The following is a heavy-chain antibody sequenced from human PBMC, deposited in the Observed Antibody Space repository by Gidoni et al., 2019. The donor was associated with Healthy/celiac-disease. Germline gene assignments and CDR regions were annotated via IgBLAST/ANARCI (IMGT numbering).Heavy chain of an antibody. CDR1: GYTLTALS. D-gene: IGHD6-19*01. CDR3: ATGGLLRCAVAGTYFDY. Sequence: QVQLVQSGAEVKKPGASVKVSCKVSGYTLTALSMHWVRQAPGKGREWLGGFDPEDGETIYAQKFQGRVTMTEDTSTDTAYMERSSLRSEDTAVYYCATGGLLRCAVAGTYFDYWGQGTLVTVSS. J-gene: IGHJ4*02. CDR2: FDPEDGET. V-gene: IGHV1-24*01.